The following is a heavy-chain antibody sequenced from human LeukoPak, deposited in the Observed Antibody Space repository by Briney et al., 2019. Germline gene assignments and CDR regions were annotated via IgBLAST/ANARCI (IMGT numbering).Heavy chain of an antibody. D-gene: IGHD3-3*01. CDR2: IYPGDSDT. CDR1: GYSFTSYW. Sequence: GESLKISCKGSGYSFTSYWIGWVRQMPGKGLEWMGIIYPGDSDTGYSPSFQGQVTISADKSNSTAYLQWSSLKASDTAMYYCARLVPYYYDFWSGSPAYMDVWGKGTTVTVSS. V-gene: IGHV5-51*01. J-gene: IGHJ6*03. CDR3: ARLVPYYYDFWSGSPAYMDV.